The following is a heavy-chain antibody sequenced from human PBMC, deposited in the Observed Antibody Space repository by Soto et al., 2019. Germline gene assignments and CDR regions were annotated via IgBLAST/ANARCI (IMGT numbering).Heavy chain of an antibody. J-gene: IGHJ4*02. CDR3: ARYRREAVAGYTLDN. CDR1: GGSISSNY. D-gene: IGHD6-13*01. CDR2: VYNSGST. Sequence: APETLSLTCTVSGGSISSNYWTWIRQPPGKGLEWIGYVYNSGSTNYNPSLKSRVTISEDTSKSQFSLKVNSMTAADTAVYYCARYRREAVAGYTLDNWGQGILVTVSS. V-gene: IGHV4-59*01.